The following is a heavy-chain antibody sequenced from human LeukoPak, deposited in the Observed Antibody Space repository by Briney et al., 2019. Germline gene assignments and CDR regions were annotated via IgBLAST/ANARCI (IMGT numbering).Heavy chain of an antibody. Sequence: PSETLSLTCTVSGGSISSSSHYWGWIRQPPGKGLEWIGYIHYSGSTYYYNPSLRTRVTMSVDTAKNQFSLRLSSVSAADTAVYYCVRDRSRPNPFFDNWGQGTLVTVSS. V-gene: IGHV4-30-4*08. D-gene: IGHD6-13*01. CDR2: IHYSGSTY. CDR1: GGSISSSSHY. CDR3: VRDRSRPNPFFDN. J-gene: IGHJ4*02.